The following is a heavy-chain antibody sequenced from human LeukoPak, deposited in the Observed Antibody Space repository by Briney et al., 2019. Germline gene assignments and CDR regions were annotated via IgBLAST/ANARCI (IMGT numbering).Heavy chain of an antibody. D-gene: IGHD3-22*01. Sequence: PSGGSLRLSCAASGFTFSRYWMTWVRQAPGKGLEWVANIKGDGSETNYVDSMKGRFTISRDNAKNSLYLQMNSLRAEDTAIYYCARYYYNNDGYSEDAFDIWGQGTMVTVSS. CDR3: ARYYYNNDGYSEDAFDI. J-gene: IGHJ3*02. CDR1: GFTFSRYW. V-gene: IGHV3-7*01. CDR2: IKGDGSET.